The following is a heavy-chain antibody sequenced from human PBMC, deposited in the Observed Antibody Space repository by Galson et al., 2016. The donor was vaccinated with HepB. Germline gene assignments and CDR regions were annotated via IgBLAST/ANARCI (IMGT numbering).Heavy chain of an antibody. CDR1: GFTFSTYA. V-gene: IGHV3-23*01. D-gene: IGHD2-2*02. Sequence: SLRLSCAASGFTFSTYAMSWVRQAPGKGLEWVSLISGSGSSTFYADSVKGRFTISRDNSKNTLYLQMNSLRAEDTAVYYCARGRTTSCNSAFDIWGQGTMVTVSS. CDR2: ISGSGSST. J-gene: IGHJ3*02. CDR3: ARGRTTSCNSAFDI.